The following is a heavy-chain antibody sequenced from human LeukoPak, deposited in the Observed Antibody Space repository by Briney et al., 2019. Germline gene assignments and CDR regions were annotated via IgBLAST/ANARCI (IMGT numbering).Heavy chain of an antibody. CDR3: AIFQGTYGDNENDY. Sequence: SVKVSCKASGGSFRSYAITWVRQAPGKGLGWMGGMMHMINNPKYAQKFQGRVSITADESTSTGYKEMSSLRSEDTAVYYCAIFQGTYGDNENDYWGQGTLVTVSS. D-gene: IGHD4-17*01. CDR2: MMHMINNP. V-gene: IGHV1-69*13. CDR1: GGSFRSYA. J-gene: IGHJ4*02.